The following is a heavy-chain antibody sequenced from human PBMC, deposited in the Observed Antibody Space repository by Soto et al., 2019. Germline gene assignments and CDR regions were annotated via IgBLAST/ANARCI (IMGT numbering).Heavy chain of an antibody. V-gene: IGHV3-21*01. J-gene: IGHJ4*02. CDR2: ISGSRGYI. CDR1: GFIFSDYS. Sequence: PVGSLRLSCAASGFIFSDYSMNWVRQAPGKGLEWVSSISGSRGYIYCGDSVKGRFTISRDNAKNSAVLQMNNLRAEDTAVYYCARDWAAALDYWGPGTLVTVSS. CDR3: ARDWAAALDY. D-gene: IGHD6-13*01.